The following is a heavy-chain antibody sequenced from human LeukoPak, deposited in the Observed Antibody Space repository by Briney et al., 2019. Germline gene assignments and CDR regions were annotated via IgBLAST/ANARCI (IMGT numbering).Heavy chain of an antibody. Sequence: ASVKVSCKASGYTFTSYGISWVRQAPGQRLEWMGWINAGNGNTKYSQKFQGRVTITRDTSASTAYMELSSLRSEDTAVYYCARVFPQAGTRRGLDYWGQGTLVTVSS. D-gene: IGHD6-13*01. CDR2: INAGNGNT. V-gene: IGHV1-3*01. CDR3: ARVFPQAGTRRGLDY. J-gene: IGHJ4*02. CDR1: GYTFTSYG.